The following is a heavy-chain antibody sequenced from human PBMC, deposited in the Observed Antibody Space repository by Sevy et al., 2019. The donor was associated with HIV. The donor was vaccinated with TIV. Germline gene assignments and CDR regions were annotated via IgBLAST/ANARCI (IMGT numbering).Heavy chain of an antibody. D-gene: IGHD6-13*01. J-gene: IGHJ4*02. CDR3: SRWKAAQSIFDY. V-gene: IGHV3-49*04. CDR1: GFTFGDYC. Sequence: GGSLRLSCTASGFTFGDYCMSWVRQAPGKGLEWVAFLKSDVDGGTVDHAASVRGRFVLSRDDSKTITYLQMNDLNTEDTDVYYCSRWKAAQSIFDYWGQGALVTVSS. CDR2: LKSDVDGGTV.